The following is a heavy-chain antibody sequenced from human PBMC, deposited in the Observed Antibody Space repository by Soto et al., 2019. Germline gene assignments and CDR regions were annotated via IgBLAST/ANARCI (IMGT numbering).Heavy chain of an antibody. V-gene: IGHV3-15*01. CDR3: TTVMSVTSRPFDY. D-gene: IGHD4-17*01. J-gene: IGHJ4*02. Sequence: GGSLRLSCAASGFTFSNAWMSWVRQAPGKGLEWVGRIKSKTDGGTTDYAAPVKGRFTISRDDSKNTLYLQMNSLKTEDTAVYYCTTVMSVTSRPFDYWGQGTLVTVSS. CDR2: IKSKTDGGTT. CDR1: GFTFSNAW.